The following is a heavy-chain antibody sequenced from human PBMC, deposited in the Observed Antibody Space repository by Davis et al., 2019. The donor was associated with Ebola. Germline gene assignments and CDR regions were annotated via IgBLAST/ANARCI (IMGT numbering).Heavy chain of an antibody. V-gene: IGHV4-39*01. Sequence: SETLSLTCAVSGGSISRSTYCWGWIRQPPGKGLEWIGSIYYSGSTYYNPSLKSRVTISVDTSKNQFSLKLSSVTAADTAVYYCARAGIMITFGGVAGGMDVWGQGTTVTVSS. CDR2: IYYSGST. J-gene: IGHJ6*02. CDR3: ARAGIMITFGGVAGGMDV. CDR1: GGSISRSTYC. D-gene: IGHD3-16*01.